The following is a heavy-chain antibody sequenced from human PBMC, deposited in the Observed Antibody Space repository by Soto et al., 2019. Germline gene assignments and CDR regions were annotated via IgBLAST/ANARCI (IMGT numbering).Heavy chain of an antibody. D-gene: IGHD3-3*01. CDR2: IYYSGST. Sequence: SETLSLTCTVSGGSISSYYWSWIRQPQGKGLEWIGYIYYSGSTNYNPSLKSRVTISVDTSKNQFSLKLSSVTAADTAVYYCARDGAWNDFWSGVMDVWGKGTTVTVSS. CDR3: ARDGAWNDFWSGVMDV. CDR1: GGSISSYY. V-gene: IGHV4-59*01. J-gene: IGHJ6*03.